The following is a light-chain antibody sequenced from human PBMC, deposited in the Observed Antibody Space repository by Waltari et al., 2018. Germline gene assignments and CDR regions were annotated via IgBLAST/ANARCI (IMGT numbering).Light chain of an antibody. J-gene: IGLJ3*02. CDR1: SSDIETYNL. CDR3: SSYAGGSWV. V-gene: IGLV2-23*02. CDR2: EVS. Sequence: QSALTQPASGSGSPGQSITISCTGTSSDIETYNLFSWCQQYPGKVPKLIIYEVSKRPSVVSNHFSGSKSGNTASLTISGRQAEDEAHYYCSSYAGGSWVFGRGTKVTVL.